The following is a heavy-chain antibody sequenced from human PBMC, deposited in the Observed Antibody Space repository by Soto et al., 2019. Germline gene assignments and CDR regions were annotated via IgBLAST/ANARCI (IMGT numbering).Heavy chain of an antibody. D-gene: IGHD2-2*01. J-gene: IGHJ5*02. CDR2: INPNSGGT. CDR1: GYTFTGYY. CDR3: ARGDDIAVVTAASPKFEA. V-gene: IGHV1-2*04. Sequence: ASVRVSCKASGYTFTGYYIHWVRQAPLQGLEWMVCINPNSGGTNYAQKFQGWVTMTRDTSISTAYMELSRLRSDDTAVYYCARGDDIAVVTAASPKFEAWGQGTMVTVSS.